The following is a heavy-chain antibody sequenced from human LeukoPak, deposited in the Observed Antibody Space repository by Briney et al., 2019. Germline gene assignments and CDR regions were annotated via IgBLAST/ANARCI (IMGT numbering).Heavy chain of an antibody. CDR1: GYTFTSSD. V-gene: IGHV7-4-1*02. J-gene: IGHJ4*02. Sequence: ASVTVSFKASGYTFTSSDINWVRQAAGQGLEWMGWINTNTGNPTYAQGFTGRFVFSLDTSVSTAYLQISSLKAEDTAVYYCARQSDGSFDYWGQGTLVTVSS. D-gene: IGHD5-24*01. CDR3: ARQSDGSFDY. CDR2: INTNTGNP.